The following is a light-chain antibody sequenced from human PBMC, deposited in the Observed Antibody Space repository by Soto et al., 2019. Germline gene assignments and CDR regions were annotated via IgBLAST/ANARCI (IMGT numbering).Light chain of an antibody. Sequence: DIQMTQSPSTLSASVGDRVTITCRASQSISSWLAWYQQKPGKAPKLLIYKASSLESGVPSRFSGSGSGTEFPLPIRSLAPDDFATYYCQQYNSFSWTFGQGTKVEIK. J-gene: IGKJ1*01. CDR2: KAS. V-gene: IGKV1-5*03. CDR1: QSISSW. CDR3: QQYNSFSWT.